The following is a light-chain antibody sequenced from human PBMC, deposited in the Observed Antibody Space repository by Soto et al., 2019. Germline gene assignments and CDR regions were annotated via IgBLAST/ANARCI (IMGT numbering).Light chain of an antibody. J-gene: IGKJ4*01. V-gene: IGKV1-12*01. Sequence: DIQMTQSPSSGFALVGDRVTFLCRPIRGITSWLAWFQQKPGRAPKLLIHAASSLESGVPSRFSGSGSGTDFTLTISSLQPEDFATYYCQQTTSFPLTFGGGTKVEIK. CDR2: AAS. CDR1: RGITSW. CDR3: QQTTSFPLT.